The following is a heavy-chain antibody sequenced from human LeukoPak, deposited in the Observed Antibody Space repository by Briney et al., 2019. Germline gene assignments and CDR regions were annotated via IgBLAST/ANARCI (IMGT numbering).Heavy chain of an antibody. J-gene: IGHJ4*02. V-gene: IGHV3-53*01. CDR1: GFTFSSYW. CDR2: IYSGGSK. D-gene: IGHD3-9*01. Sequence: PGGSLRLSCAASGFTFSSYWMSWVRQAPGKGLEWVSVIYSGGSKYYADSVKGRFTISRDNSKNTLYLEMNSLRAEDTAVYYCAKATGNTGYYGRYYFDYWGQGTLVTVSS. CDR3: AKATGNTGYYGRYYFDY.